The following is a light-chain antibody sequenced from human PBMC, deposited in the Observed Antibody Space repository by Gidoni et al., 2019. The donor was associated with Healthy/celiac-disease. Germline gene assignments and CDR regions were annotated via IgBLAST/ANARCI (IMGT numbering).Light chain of an antibody. CDR1: PNIGGY. J-gene: IGKJ2*01. CDR2: GAT. CDR3: QQCYSTSYT. Sequence: DIQMTQSPSSLSASVGDRVTITCRASPNIGGYLNWYQHKPGKAPELLIFGATNLHSGAPPRFSGSGSGTDFRLTISSLQPEDFASYYCQQCYSTSYTFGQGTKVEIK. V-gene: IGKV1-39*01.